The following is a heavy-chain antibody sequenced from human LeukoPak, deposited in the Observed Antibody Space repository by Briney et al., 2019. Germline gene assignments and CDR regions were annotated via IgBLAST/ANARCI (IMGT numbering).Heavy chain of an antibody. CDR1: GGSNSGDY. Sequence: PSETLSLTCTMSGGSNSGDYWSWIRQPAGEGLEWIGRIYPSGSTHLTPSLKSRVSMSVDMSKSQIFLKVDSVTAADTAVYYCARGYASGCYSTWGQGILVTVSS. CDR2: IYPSGST. J-gene: IGHJ5*02. CDR3: ARGYASGCYST. D-gene: IGHD3-10*01. V-gene: IGHV4-4*07.